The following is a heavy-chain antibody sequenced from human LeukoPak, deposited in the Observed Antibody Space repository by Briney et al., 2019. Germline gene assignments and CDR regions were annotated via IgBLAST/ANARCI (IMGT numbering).Heavy chain of an antibody. CDR1: GLTFNNYA. V-gene: IGHV3-23*01. J-gene: IGHJ6*02. D-gene: IGHD3-16*01. CDR3: ATSWGPDTSAFRWGRDGMDV. Sequence: GGFLRLSCAVSGLTFNNYAMSWVRQAPGKGLEWVSAISKSGDHTYYAASAKGRFTIYRDNSKNTQYLQMNSLRAEDTAVYYCATSWGPDTSAFRWGRDGMDVWGQGTTVIVS. CDR2: ISKSGDHT.